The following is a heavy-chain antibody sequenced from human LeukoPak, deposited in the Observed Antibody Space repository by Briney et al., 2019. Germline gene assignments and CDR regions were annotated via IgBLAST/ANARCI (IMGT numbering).Heavy chain of an antibody. CDR2: IPYSGSA. CDR3: ARPARDGDYYY. D-gene: IGHD2/OR15-2a*01. Sequence: PSETLSLTCAVSGDSISSSRYFWGWIRQPPGKGLERIGSIPYSGSASYIPSLKSRVIISIATSKNQLPLEVRSVTAADTAVYYCARPARDGDYYYWGQGTLVTVSS. J-gene: IGHJ4*02. CDR1: GDSISSSRYF. V-gene: IGHV4-39*01.